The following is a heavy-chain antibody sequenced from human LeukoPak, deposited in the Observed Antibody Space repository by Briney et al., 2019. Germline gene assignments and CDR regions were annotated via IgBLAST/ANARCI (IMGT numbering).Heavy chain of an antibody. Sequence: PSETLSLTCTVSGGSISSYYWSWIRQPPGKGLEWIGYIYYSGSTNYNPSLKSQVTISVDTSKNQFSLKLSSVTAADTAVYYCARDGVGAARLDYWGQGTLVTVSS. CDR3: ARDGVGAARLDY. D-gene: IGHD2-15*01. J-gene: IGHJ4*02. CDR2: IYYSGST. V-gene: IGHV4-59*12. CDR1: GGSISSYY.